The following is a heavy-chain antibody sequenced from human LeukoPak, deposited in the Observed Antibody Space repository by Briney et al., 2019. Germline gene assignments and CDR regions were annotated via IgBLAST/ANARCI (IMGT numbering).Heavy chain of an antibody. CDR3: ARGQGTVTTH. Sequence: PSETLSLTCTVSGGSFSGYYCTWIRQPPGKGLEWIGEINHSGSANYNPSLKSRVTISLDTSRNQFSLKLSSVTAADTAVYYCARGQGTVTTHWGQGTLVTVSS. V-gene: IGHV4-34*01. J-gene: IGHJ4*02. D-gene: IGHD4-17*01. CDR2: INHSGSA. CDR1: GGSFSGYY.